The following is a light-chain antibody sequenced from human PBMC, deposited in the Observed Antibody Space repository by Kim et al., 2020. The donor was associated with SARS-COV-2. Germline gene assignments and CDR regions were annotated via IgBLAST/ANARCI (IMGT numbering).Light chain of an antibody. V-gene: IGKV1-39*01. J-gene: IGKJ2*01. CDR1: QSISNY. CDR2: AAS. CDR3: QQSYRTPYT. Sequence: SASVGDRVTITCRASQSISNYLKWYQQKPGKAPKLLIYAASSLQSGVPSRFSGSGSGTEFTLTIRSLQREDFATYYCQQSYRTPYTSGQGTKLEIK.